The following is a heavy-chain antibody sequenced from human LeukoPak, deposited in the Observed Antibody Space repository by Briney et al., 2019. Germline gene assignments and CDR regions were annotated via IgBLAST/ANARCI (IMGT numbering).Heavy chain of an antibody. CDR1: GYIFNNNG. CDR3: ARGGLSTRWGLDY. V-gene: IGHV1-18*01. Sequence: ASVKVSCKDSGYIFNNNGINWVRQAPGQGLEWVAYISAYSGVTNSAQQFRDRVTMTTDTSTRTAYMELRSLTSDDSAVYYCARGGLSTRWGLDYWGQGTLVTVSS. CDR2: ISAYSGVT. D-gene: IGHD6-13*01. J-gene: IGHJ4*02.